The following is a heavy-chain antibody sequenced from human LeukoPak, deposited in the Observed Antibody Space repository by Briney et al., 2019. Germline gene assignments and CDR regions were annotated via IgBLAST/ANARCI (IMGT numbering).Heavy chain of an antibody. V-gene: IGHV3-30*02. Sequence: GGSLRLSCAASGFTFSSYGMHWVRQAPGKGLEWVAFIRSDGNYKYYADSVKGRFTISRDNSKNTLYVQMNSLRAEDTAVYYCAKGADYEPYYYYYYMDVWGKGTTVTVSS. J-gene: IGHJ6*03. CDR2: IRSDGNYK. CDR1: GFTFSSYG. CDR3: AKGADYEPYYYYYYMDV. D-gene: IGHD4-17*01.